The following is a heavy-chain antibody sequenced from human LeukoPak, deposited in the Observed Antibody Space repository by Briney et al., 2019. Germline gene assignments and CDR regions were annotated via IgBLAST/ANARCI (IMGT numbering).Heavy chain of an antibody. D-gene: IGHD6-19*01. CDR1: GDSVSGNRVA. J-gene: IGHJ4*02. Sequence: SQTLSLTCAISGDSVSGNRVAWNWIRQSPSRGLEWLGRTYYRSKWYYDYAVSVKSRITINPDTSKNHFSLQLNSVTPEDTAIYYCAGENSSGRFDSWGQGTLVTVSS. CDR2: TYYRSKWYY. V-gene: IGHV6-1*01. CDR3: AGENSSGRFDS.